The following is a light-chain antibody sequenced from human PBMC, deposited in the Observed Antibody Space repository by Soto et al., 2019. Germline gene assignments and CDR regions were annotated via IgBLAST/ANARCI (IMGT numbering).Light chain of an antibody. V-gene: IGKV1-12*01. J-gene: IGKJ2*01. Sequence: DIQMTQSPSSMSASVGGRVTFTCRASQGIGSWLAWYQQKPGKAPNLLIYAASSLQSGVPSRFSGSGSGTVFTLTISSLQPEDFATYYCQQANSFPYTFGQGTKLEIK. CDR1: QGIGSW. CDR2: AAS. CDR3: QQANSFPYT.